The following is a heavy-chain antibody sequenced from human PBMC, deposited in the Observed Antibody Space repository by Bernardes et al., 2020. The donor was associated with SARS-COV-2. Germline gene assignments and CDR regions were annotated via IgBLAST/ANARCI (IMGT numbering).Heavy chain of an antibody. V-gene: IGHV3-21*01. Sequence: GGSLRLSCAASGFTFSSYSMNWVRQAPGKGLEWVSSISSSSSYIYYADSVKGRFTISRDNAKNSLYLQMNSLRAEDTAVYYCAREGSYYYGSATYKRGDYWGQGTLVTVSS. D-gene: IGHD3-10*01. CDR1: GFTFSSYS. CDR2: ISSSSSYI. J-gene: IGHJ4*02. CDR3: AREGSYYYGSATYKRGDY.